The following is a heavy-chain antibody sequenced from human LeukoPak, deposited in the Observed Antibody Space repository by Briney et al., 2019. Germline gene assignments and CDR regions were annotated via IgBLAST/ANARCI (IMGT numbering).Heavy chain of an antibody. CDR2: ISSGGSTI. Sequence: GGSLRLSCAASGFTFSSYSMNWVRQAPGKGLEWVSYISSGGSTIYYADSVKGRFTISRDNAKNSLYLQMNSLRAEDTALYYCAKGGSLWYFDLWGRGTLVTVSS. J-gene: IGHJ2*01. V-gene: IGHV3-48*04. CDR1: GFTFSSYS. CDR3: AKGGSLWYFDL. D-gene: IGHD3-10*01.